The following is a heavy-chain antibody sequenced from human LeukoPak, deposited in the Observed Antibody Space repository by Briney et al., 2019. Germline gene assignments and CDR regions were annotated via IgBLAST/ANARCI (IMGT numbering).Heavy chain of an antibody. Sequence: SETLSLTCTVSGYSITSGYYWGWIRQPPGKVLEWIGSIYHTGSTYYNPSLNSRFTISVDTSKNQFSLNLSYVIAADTAMYYCARDFNTLDYWGQGTLVTVSS. CDR1: GYSITSGYY. V-gene: IGHV4-38-2*02. CDR2: IYHTGST. CDR3: ARDFNTLDY. J-gene: IGHJ4*02.